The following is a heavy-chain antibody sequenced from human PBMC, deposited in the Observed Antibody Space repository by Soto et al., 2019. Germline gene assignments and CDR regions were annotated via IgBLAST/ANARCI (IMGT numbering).Heavy chain of an antibody. D-gene: IGHD2-8*01. V-gene: IGHV3-48*01. CDR2: ITSSSSRI. Sequence: PGGSLRLSCAASGFTFSGYSMNWVRQAPGKGLEWVSYITSSSSRIYYADSVKGRFTISRDNARYSLYLQMDSLRAEDTAVYYCTRDPHALDYWGQGTVVTVSS. CDR3: TRDPHALDY. CDR1: GFTFSGYS. J-gene: IGHJ4*01.